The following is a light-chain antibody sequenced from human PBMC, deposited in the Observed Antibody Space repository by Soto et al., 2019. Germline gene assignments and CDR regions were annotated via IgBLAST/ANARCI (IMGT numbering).Light chain of an antibody. Sequence: EIVMTQSPANVSVFPGERATLSCRASQSIDSDLAWYQQQPCHVPRLHIYGASTRATGVPARFSGSGSGTEFTLTIISLQSDDFAVYYCQQYSHWRKFSPGTNVDIK. V-gene: IGKV3-15*01. CDR1: QSIDSD. CDR2: GAS. CDR3: QQYSHWRK. J-gene: IGKJ1*01.